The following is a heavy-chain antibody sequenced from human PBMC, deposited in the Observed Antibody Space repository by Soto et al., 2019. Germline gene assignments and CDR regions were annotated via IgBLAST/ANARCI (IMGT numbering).Heavy chain of an antibody. D-gene: IGHD6-19*01. CDR1: GFTFNNYV. CDR2: ISGSGGST. CDR3: AKTKPGPPLWLGDGMAV. J-gene: IGHJ6*02. V-gene: IGHV3-23*01. Sequence: EVQLLESGGGLVQPGGSLRLSCAASGFTFNNYVMSWVRQAPGKGLEWVSPISGSGGSTYYADSVKGRFTISRDNSKNTVYLQMNNLRAEDTAVYYCAKTKPGPPLWLGDGMAVWSQGTTVTVSS.